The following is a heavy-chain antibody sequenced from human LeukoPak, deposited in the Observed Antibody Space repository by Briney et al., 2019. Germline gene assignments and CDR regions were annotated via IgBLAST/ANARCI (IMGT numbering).Heavy chain of an antibody. CDR1: GYTLTSYD. CDR2: MNPNSGNT. D-gene: IGHD3-10*01. CDR3: ARGYVLLWFGELFSWFDP. Sequence: ASVKVSCKASGYTLTSYDINWVRQATGQGLEWMGWMNPNSGNTGYAQKFQGRVTMTRNTSISTAYMELSSLRSEDTAVYYCARGYVLLWFGELFSWFDPWGQGTLVTVSS. J-gene: IGHJ5*02. V-gene: IGHV1-8*01.